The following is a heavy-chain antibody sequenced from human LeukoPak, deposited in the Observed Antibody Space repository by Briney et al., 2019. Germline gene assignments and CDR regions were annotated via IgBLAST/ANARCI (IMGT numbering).Heavy chain of an antibody. V-gene: IGHV3-23*01. CDR3: AKEMATIRAFDF. Sequence: GGPLRLSCAASGFTFSIYAMSCVRHAPGKGLEWVSAIGGSGSSTYYADSVKGRFTISRDNSKNTLYLQMNSLGAEDTAVYYCAKEMATIRAFDFWGQGTMVTVSS. D-gene: IGHD5-24*01. J-gene: IGHJ3*01. CDR2: IGGSGSST. CDR1: GFTFSIYA.